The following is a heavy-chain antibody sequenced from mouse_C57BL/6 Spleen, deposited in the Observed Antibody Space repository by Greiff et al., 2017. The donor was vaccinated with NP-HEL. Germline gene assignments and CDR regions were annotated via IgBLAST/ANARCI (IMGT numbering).Heavy chain of an antibody. CDR1: GYAFSSYW. J-gene: IGHJ2*01. V-gene: IGHV1-80*01. CDR3: ARRAYRSSFSFDY. Sequence: QVQLMESGAELVKPGASVKISCTASGYAFSSYWMNWVKQRPGKGLEWIGQIYPGDGDTNYNGKFKGKATLTADKSSSTAYMQRSSLNYEDSAFYSSARRAYRSSFSFDYWGQGTPLTVSS. CDR2: IYPGDGDT. D-gene: IGHD1-1*01.